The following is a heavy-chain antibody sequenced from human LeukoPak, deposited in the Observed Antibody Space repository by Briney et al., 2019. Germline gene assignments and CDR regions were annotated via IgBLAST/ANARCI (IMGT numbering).Heavy chain of an antibody. CDR3: ARDLGRPSYYYGMDV. CDR1: GYTFTSYY. J-gene: IGHJ6*02. CDR2: INPSGGST. V-gene: IGHV1-46*01. Sequence: ASVKVSCKASGYTFTSYYMHWVRQAPGQGLEWMGIINPSGGSTSYAQKFQGRVTMTRDTSTSTVYMELSSLRSEDTAVYYCARDLGRPSYYYGMDVWGQGTTVTVSS.